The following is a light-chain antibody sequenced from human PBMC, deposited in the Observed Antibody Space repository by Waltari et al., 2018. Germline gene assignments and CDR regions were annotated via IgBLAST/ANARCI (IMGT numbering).Light chain of an antibody. J-gene: IGLJ2*01. Sequence: QSALTQPASVSGSPGQSLTISCPGTNSDVGSYNYVSWYQQHPGKAPKLMIYEVTNRPSGLSNRFSGSKSGNTASLTITELQAEDEADYYCHSRDWHSRDAGGVGGAFGGGTKLTVL. CDR3: HSRDWHSRDAGGVGGA. V-gene: IGLV2-14*01. CDR1: NSDVGSYNY. CDR2: EVT.